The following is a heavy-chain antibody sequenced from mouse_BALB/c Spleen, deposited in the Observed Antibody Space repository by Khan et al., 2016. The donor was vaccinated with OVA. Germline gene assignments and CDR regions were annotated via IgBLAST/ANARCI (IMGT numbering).Heavy chain of an antibody. CDR1: VFSLTNYG. CDR2: IWAGGST. Sequence: QVQLKESGPGLVAPSQSLSITCTVSVFSLTNYGVHWVRQPPREGLEWLGVIWAGGSTNYNSALMSRLSISKDNSKSQVFLKMNSLQTNDTAMYYCARPYYGSAWFAYWGQGTLVTVSA. J-gene: IGHJ3*01. CDR3: ARPYYGSAWFAY. V-gene: IGHV2-9*02. D-gene: IGHD1-1*01.